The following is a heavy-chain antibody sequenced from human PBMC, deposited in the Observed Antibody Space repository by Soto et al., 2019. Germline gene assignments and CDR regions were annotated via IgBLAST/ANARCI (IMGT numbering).Heavy chain of an antibody. CDR1: GFTFSSYG. CDR2: ISYDGSNK. V-gene: IGHV3-30*18. Sequence: QVQLVESGGGVVQPGRSLRLSCAASGFTFSSYGMHWVRQAPGKGLEWVAVISYDGSNKYYADSVKGRFTISRDNSKNTLYLQMNSLRAEDTAVYYCAKASGSGIDYWGQGTLFTVSS. D-gene: IGHD1-26*01. CDR3: AKASGSGIDY. J-gene: IGHJ4*02.